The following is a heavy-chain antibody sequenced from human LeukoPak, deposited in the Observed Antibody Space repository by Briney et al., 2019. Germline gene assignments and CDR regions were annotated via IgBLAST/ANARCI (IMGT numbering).Heavy chain of an antibody. CDR2: ISYDGSNK. D-gene: IGHD3-22*01. CDR1: GFTFSSYG. V-gene: IGHV3-30*18. CDR3: AKDFGSSSGYWDDAFDI. J-gene: IGHJ3*02. Sequence: PGRSLRLSCAASGFTFSSYGMHWVRQAPGKGLEWVAVISYDGSNKYYADSVKGQFTISRDNSKNTLYLQMNSLRAEDTAVYYCAKDFGSSSGYWDDAFDIWGQGTMVTVSS.